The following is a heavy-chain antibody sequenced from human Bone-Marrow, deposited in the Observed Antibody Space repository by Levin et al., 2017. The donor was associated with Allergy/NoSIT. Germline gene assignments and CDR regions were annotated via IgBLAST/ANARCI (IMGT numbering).Heavy chain of an antibody. CDR3: ARPLSIDNSDYLDS. Sequence: PGGSLRLSCAASGFTFSDHYMDWVRQGPGRGLEWIGRVRKKVNDYTTEYAASVRGRFTISRDDSKSSMYLQMNSLKTEDSAVYYCARPLSIDNSDYLDSWGQGTLVTVSS. V-gene: IGHV3-72*01. CDR1: GFTFSDHY. D-gene: IGHD4-23*01. CDR2: VRKKVNDYTT. J-gene: IGHJ4*02.